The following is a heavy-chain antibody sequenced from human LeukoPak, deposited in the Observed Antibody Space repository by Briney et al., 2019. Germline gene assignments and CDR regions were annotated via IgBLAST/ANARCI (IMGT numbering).Heavy chain of an antibody. Sequence: SETLSLTCAVSGGSISNGGYSWSWIRQPPGKGLEWIAYIYYSGSTYYNPSLKSRVTISIDTSKNQFSLKLSSVTAADTAVYYCARVSCGGGTCYDSRGWFDPWGQGTLVTVSS. J-gene: IGHJ5*02. CDR2: IYYSGST. V-gene: IGHV4-30-4*07. CDR3: ARVSCGGGTCYDSRGWFDP. D-gene: IGHD2-15*01. CDR1: GGSISNGGYS.